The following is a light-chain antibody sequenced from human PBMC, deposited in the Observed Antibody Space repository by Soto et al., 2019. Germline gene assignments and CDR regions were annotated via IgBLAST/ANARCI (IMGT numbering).Light chain of an antibody. J-gene: IGKJ1*01. CDR3: QQYGSSPAT. CDR2: GAS. V-gene: IGKV3-20*01. CDR1: QSVSYNY. Sequence: EIVLTQSPGTLSLSPGERVTLSCRASQSVSYNYLAWYQQKPGQAPRLLISGASSRATGIPDRFSGSGSGKDFALTISSLEPEDSAVYFCQQYGSSPATVGQGNKVDIK.